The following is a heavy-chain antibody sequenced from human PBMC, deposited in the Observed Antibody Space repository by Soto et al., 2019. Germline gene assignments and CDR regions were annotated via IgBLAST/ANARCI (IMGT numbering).Heavy chain of an antibody. Sequence: QVQLVESGGGVVHPGRSLRLSCAASGFIFSSYALHWVRQAPGKGLEWVALISYDGSNKYYADSVKGRFTIARDNSKNTLYLQMNSLRAEDTAVYYCARVSALRAFDPWGQGTLVTVSS. J-gene: IGHJ5*02. CDR2: ISYDGSNK. CDR1: GFIFSSYA. CDR3: ARVSALRAFDP. V-gene: IGHV3-30-3*01. D-gene: IGHD2-15*01.